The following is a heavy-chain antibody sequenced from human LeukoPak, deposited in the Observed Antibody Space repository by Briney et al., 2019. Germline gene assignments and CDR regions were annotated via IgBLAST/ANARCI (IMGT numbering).Heavy chain of an antibody. CDR2: ISWNGGGM. V-gene: IGHV3-9*01. CDR3: AKDITGGRSSPYFDS. CDR1: GFTFSSYS. D-gene: IGHD6-6*01. J-gene: IGHJ4*02. Sequence: GGSLRLSCAASGFTFSSYSMNWVRQAPGKGLEWVSGISWNGGGMGYAVSVKGRFTISRDNAKNSLYLQMNSLRDEDTALYYCAKDITGGRSSPYFDSWGQGTLVTVSS.